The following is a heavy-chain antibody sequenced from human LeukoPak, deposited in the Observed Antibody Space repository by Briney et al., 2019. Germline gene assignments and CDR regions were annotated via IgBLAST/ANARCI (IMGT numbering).Heavy chain of an antibody. CDR2: INQSEGN. V-gene: IGHV4-34*01. J-gene: IGHJ5*02. CDR3: ARQSTKSSGCEFDP. D-gene: IGHD6-19*01. Sequence: SETLSLPCALYDGSFSGYYWSWIRQPPGKGVEWIGEINQSEGNNYNPSFKSRVTISVSTSKKQSSLKLSSVTAADTAGYYCARQSTKSSGCEFDPWGQGTLVTVSS. CDR1: DGSFSGYY.